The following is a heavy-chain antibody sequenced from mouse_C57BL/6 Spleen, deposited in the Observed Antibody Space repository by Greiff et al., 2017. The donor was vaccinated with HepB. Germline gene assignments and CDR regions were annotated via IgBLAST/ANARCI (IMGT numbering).Heavy chain of an antibody. Sequence: VQLQQSGAELVKPGASVKLSCKASGYTFTSYWMHWVKQRPGQGLEWIGMIHPNSGSTNYNEKFKSKATLTVDKSSSTAYMQLSSLTSEDSAVYYCASYYYGSANYYAMDYWGQGTSVTVSS. CDR3: ASYYYGSANYYAMDY. V-gene: IGHV1-64*01. J-gene: IGHJ4*01. CDR2: IHPNSGST. CDR1: GYTFTSYW. D-gene: IGHD1-1*01.